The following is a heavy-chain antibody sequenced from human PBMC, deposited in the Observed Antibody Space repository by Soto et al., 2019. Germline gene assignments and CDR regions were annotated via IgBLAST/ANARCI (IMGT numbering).Heavy chain of an antibody. D-gene: IGHD3-22*01. Sequence: QVQLVESEGGVVQPGRSLRLSCAASGFTFSSYGMHWVRQAPGKGLEWVAVIWYDGNNKYYADSVKGRFTISRDNSKNTLYLQMNSLRADDTAVYYCARDYYYDSSGCIDYWCQGTLVTVSS. CDR1: GFTFSSYG. CDR2: IWYDGNNK. CDR3: ARDYYYDSSGCIDY. V-gene: IGHV3-33*01. J-gene: IGHJ4*02.